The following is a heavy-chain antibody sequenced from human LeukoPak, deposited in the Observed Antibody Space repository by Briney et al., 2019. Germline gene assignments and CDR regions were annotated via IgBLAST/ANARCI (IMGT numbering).Heavy chain of an antibody. CDR1: GGSVSREGHY. D-gene: IGHD1-26*01. Sequence: PSETLSLTCTVSGGSVSREGHYWNWIRQIPGKGLEWIGYIYYRGSPSYNPSLQSRLTITLDTSKNQFSLKLRSETAADTAVYYCASGRGGGSYGYYFDYWGQGTLVTVSS. CDR2: IYYRGSP. V-gene: IGHV4-31*03. CDR3: ASGRGGGSYGYYFDY. J-gene: IGHJ4*02.